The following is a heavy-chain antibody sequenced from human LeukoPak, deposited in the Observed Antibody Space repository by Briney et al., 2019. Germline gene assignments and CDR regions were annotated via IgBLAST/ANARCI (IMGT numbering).Heavy chain of an antibody. CDR1: GGSFSGYY. Sequence: SETLSLTCAVYGGSFSGYYWSWIRQPPGKGLEWIGEINHSGSTNYNPSLKSRVTTSVDTSKNQFSLKLSSVTAADTAVYYCASRYFDILTGYQYQGARDYWGQGTLVTVSS. J-gene: IGHJ4*02. CDR2: INHSGST. D-gene: IGHD3-9*01. V-gene: IGHV4-34*01. CDR3: ASRYFDILTGYQYQGARDY.